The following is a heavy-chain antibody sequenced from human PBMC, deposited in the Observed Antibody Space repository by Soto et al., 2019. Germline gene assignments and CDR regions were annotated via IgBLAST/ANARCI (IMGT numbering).Heavy chain of an antibody. CDR2: IRSKANSYAT. J-gene: IGHJ6*02. Sequence: GGSLRLSCAASGFTFSGSAMHWVRQASGKGLEWVGRIRSKANSYATAYAASVKGRFTISRDDSKNTAYLQMNSLKTEDTAVYYCTRHVGHLEWLSYGMDVWGQGTTVTVSS. V-gene: IGHV3-73*01. D-gene: IGHD3-3*01. CDR1: GFTFSGSA. CDR3: TRHVGHLEWLSYGMDV.